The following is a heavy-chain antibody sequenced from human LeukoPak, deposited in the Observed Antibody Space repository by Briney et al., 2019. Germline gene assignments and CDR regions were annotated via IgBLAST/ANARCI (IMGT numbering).Heavy chain of an antibody. CDR2: INQDGSET. CDR3: ARDLRNHDFWSGGAFDI. Sequence: GGSLRFSCAASGFTFSDYWMSWVRQAPGKGLEWVANINQDGSETYYVDSVEGRFTISRDNAKNSLSLQMSSLRAEDTAVYFCARDLRNHDFWSGGAFDIWGQGTMVTVYS. V-gene: IGHV3-7*01. J-gene: IGHJ3*02. CDR1: GFTFSDYW. D-gene: IGHD3-3*01.